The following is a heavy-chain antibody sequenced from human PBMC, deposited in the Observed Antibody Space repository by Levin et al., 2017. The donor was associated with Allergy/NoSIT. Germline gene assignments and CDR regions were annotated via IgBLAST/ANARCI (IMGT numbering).Heavy chain of an antibody. Sequence: SQTLSLTCAISGDSVSSVLATWNWIRQSPSRGLEWLGRTFYRSTWSTDYAESVKSRIIVSPDTSKNHFSLELKSVTLEDTAGYYCARERDWAGIDSWGQGTLVTVSS. CDR1: GDSVSSVLAT. CDR2: TFYRSTWST. V-gene: IGHV6-1*01. J-gene: IGHJ4*02. D-gene: IGHD3-9*01. CDR3: ARERDWAGIDS.